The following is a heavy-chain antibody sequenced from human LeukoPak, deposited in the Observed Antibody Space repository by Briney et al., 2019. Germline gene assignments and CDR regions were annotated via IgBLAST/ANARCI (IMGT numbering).Heavy chain of an antibody. J-gene: IGHJ4*02. Sequence: SETLSLTCTVSDGSISSYYWSWIRQPPGKGLEWIRNIYFSGSTYYKQSLKSRVTISVDTSKNQFSLKLSSVTAADTAVYYCAGLEYYDSSAAYWDQGTLVTVSS. CDR3: AGLEYYDSSAAY. D-gene: IGHD3-22*01. V-gene: IGHV4-59*04. CDR1: DGSISSYY. CDR2: IYFSGST.